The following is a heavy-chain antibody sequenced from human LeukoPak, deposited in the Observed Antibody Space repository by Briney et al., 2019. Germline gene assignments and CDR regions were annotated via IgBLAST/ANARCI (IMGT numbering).Heavy chain of an antibody. CDR3: AREKYSSSWALDY. V-gene: IGHV4-34*01. CDR2: INHSGST. D-gene: IGHD6-13*01. J-gene: IGHJ4*02. Sequence: TSETLSLTCAVYGGSFSGYYWSWIRQPPGKGLEWIGEINHSGSTNYNPSLKSRVTISVDTSKNQFSLKLSSVTAADTAVYYCAREKYSSSWALDYWGQGTLVTVSS. CDR1: GGSFSGYY.